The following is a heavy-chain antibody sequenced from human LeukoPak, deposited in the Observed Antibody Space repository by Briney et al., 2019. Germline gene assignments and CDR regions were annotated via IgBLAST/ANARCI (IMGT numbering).Heavy chain of an antibody. J-gene: IGHJ4*02. D-gene: IGHD2-8*01. V-gene: IGHV1-8*01. Sequence: ASVKVSCKASGYTFTNYAINWVRQAPGQGLEWMGWVTPRSGHAGYAQKFQGRVIITRDTSLATAYLELNILTSEDTAVYYCARGETQCMDYWGQGTLVTVPS. CDR2: VTPRSGHA. CDR1: GYTFTNYA. CDR3: ARGETQCMDY.